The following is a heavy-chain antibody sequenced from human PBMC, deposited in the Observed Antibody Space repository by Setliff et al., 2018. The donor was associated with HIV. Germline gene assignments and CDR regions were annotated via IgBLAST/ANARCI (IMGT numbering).Heavy chain of an antibody. CDR2: VYNSGGT. CDR3: ARLHGDFYFDL. CDR1: GYSISIGYY. Sequence: SETLSLTCAVSGYSISIGYYWSWIRQTPGKGLESIGYVYNSGGTNYNPSLKSRVTISVDTSKNQFSLRLSSVTAADTAVYYCARLHGDFYFDLWGQGTLVTVSS. D-gene: IGHD4-17*01. V-gene: IGHV4-38-2*01. J-gene: IGHJ4*02.